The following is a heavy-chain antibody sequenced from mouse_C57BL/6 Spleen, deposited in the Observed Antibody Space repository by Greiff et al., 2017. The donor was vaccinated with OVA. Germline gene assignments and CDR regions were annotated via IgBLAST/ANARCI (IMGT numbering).Heavy chain of an antibody. D-gene: IGHD2-4*01. V-gene: IGHV5-17*01. CDR3: ASDDYDEGAWFAY. J-gene: IGHJ3*01. CDR1: GFTFSDYG. Sequence: EVQGVESGGGLVKPGGSLKLSCAASGFTFSDYGMHWVRQAPEKGLEWVAYISSGSSTIYYADTVKGRFTISRDNAKNTLFLQMTSLRSEDTAMYYCASDDYDEGAWFAYWGQGTLVTVSA. CDR2: ISSGSSTI.